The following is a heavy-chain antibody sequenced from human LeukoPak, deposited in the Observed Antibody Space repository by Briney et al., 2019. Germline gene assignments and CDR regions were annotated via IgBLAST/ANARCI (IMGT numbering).Heavy chain of an antibody. J-gene: IGHJ4*02. V-gene: IGHV3-66*01. CDR3: ARPYYYDSGTFYSGF. Sequence: PGGSLRLSCAVSGFIVSNNHMSWVRQAPGKGLEWVSVLYSSGSPYYADSVKGRLSISRDNSKNTVFLQMNGLKVEDTAVYYCARPYYYDSGTFYSGFWGQGTLVTVSS. CDR1: GFIVSNNH. CDR2: LYSSGSP. D-gene: IGHD3-22*01.